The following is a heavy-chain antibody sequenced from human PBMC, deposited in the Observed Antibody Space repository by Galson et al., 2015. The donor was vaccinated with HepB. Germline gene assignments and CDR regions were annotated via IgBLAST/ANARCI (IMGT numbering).Heavy chain of an antibody. V-gene: IGHV3-23*01. J-gene: IGHJ4*02. CDR3: AKMTTARRGYFDY. Sequence: SLRLSCAASGFTFSSYAMSWVRQAPGKGLEWVSAISGSGGSTYYADSVKGRFTISRDNSKNTLYLQTNSLRAEDTAVYYCAKMTTARRGYFDYWGQGTLVTVSS. CDR1: GFTFSSYA. D-gene: IGHD4-17*01. CDR2: ISGSGGST.